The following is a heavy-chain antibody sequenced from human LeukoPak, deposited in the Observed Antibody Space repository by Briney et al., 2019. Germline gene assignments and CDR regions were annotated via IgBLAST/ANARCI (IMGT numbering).Heavy chain of an antibody. V-gene: IGHV1-69*04. Sequence: ASVKVSCKASGYTFTSYGISWVRQAPGQGLEWMGRIIPILGIANYAQKFQGRVTITADKSTSTAYMELSSLRSEDTAVYYCARIGYYYDSSGYYYAYYGMDVWGQGTTVTVSS. CDR2: IIPILGIA. J-gene: IGHJ6*02. CDR1: GYTFTSYG. D-gene: IGHD3-22*01. CDR3: ARIGYYYDSSGYYYAYYGMDV.